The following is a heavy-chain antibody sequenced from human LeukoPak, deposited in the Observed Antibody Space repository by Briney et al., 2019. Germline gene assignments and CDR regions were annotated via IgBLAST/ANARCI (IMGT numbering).Heavy chain of an antibody. V-gene: IGHV4-34*01. CDR3: AGTGGVVPFDY. J-gene: IGHJ4*02. CDR2: INHSGST. CDR1: GGSFSGYY. Sequence: PSETLSLTCAVYGGSFSGYYWSWIRQPPGKGLEWIGEINHSGSTNYNPSLKSRVTVSVDTSKNQFSLKLSSVTAADTAVYYCAGTGGVVPFDYWGQGTLVTVSS. D-gene: IGHD2-21*01.